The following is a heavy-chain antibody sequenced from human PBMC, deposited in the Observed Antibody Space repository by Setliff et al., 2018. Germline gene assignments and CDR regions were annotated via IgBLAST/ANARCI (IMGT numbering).Heavy chain of an antibody. CDR3: ARDQFSSGWYGPPESYFDR. CDR2: IQKRGSTTT. Sequence: SETLSLTCIVSGDSISGYFWSWIRQAPGKGLEWIGYIQKRGSTTTKYNPSLGSRISMSIDTSKNQFSLQLSSVSDGDTAVYYCARDQFSSGWYGPPESYFDRWGQGVLVTVSS. D-gene: IGHD6-19*01. J-gene: IGHJ4*02. V-gene: IGHV4-59*01. CDR1: GDSISGYF.